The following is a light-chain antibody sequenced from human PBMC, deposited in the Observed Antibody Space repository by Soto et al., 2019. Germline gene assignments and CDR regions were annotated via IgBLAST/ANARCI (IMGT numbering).Light chain of an antibody. Sequence: QTVVPQEDSLTVSPGGRGTLTFASSTGAVTSGRYPYWFQQKPGQAHRTLISDTRNTHYWTPARLSGSILGGTAAQTRSGEQPEDGADYYCLLYYNGVRVFGGGTKLTVL. V-gene: IGLV7-46*01. J-gene: IGLJ2*01. CDR2: DTR. CDR3: LLYYNGVRV. CDR1: TGAVTSGRY.